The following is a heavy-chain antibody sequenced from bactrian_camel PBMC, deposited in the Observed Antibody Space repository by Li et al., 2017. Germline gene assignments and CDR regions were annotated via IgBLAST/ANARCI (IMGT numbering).Heavy chain of an antibody. CDR2: INSDQKIT. CDR1: GFTFSHYA. Sequence: DVQLVESGGGLVQPGGSLRLSCAASGFTFSHYAMSWVRQAPGKRLEWVSNINSDQKITLNADAVKGRFTISRENAESTPFLELNSLRTEDTAQYYCVALAWGFNYWGQGTQV. CDR3: VALAWGFNY. D-gene: IGHD1*01. V-gene: IGHV3S42*01. J-gene: IGHJ4*01.